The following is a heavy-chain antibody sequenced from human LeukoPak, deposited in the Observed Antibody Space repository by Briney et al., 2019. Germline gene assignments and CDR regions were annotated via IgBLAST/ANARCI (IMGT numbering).Heavy chain of an antibody. Sequence: GGSLRLSCAASGFTFSSYGMHWVRQAPGKGLEWVAFIRYDGSNKYYADSVKGRFTISRDNSKNTLYLQMNSLRAEDTAVYYCARDLYPSTYYYGSGSYGWFDPWGQGTLVTVSS. D-gene: IGHD3-10*01. CDR3: ARDLYPSTYYYGSGSYGWFDP. V-gene: IGHV3-30*02. CDR1: GFTFSSYG. CDR2: IRYDGSNK. J-gene: IGHJ5*02.